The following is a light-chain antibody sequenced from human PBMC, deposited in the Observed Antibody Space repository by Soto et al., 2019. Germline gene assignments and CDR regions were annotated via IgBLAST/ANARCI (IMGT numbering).Light chain of an antibody. CDR3: QQYNNWPWT. CDR1: QSVATN. CDR2: GAS. Sequence: EIVMTQSPATLSVSPGERATRSCRASQSVATNLAWYQQKPGQPPRLLIYGASTRATGIPARFSGSGSGTEFTLTISSLQSVDFAVYSCQQYNNWPWTFGQGTKWIS. V-gene: IGKV3-15*01. J-gene: IGKJ1*01.